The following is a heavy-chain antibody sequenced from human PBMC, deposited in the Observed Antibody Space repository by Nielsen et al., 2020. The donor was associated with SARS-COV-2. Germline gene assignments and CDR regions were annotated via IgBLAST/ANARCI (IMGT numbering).Heavy chain of an antibody. CDR2: IGTAGDT. Sequence: GESLKISCAASGFTFSSYDMHWVRQATGKGLEWVSAIGTAGDTYYPGSVKGRFTISRENAKNSLYLQMNSLRAGDTAVYYCARDSSGFYGLDVWGQGTTVTVSS. CDR1: GFTFSSYD. J-gene: IGHJ6*02. D-gene: IGHD3-22*01. V-gene: IGHV3-13*04. CDR3: ARDSSGFYGLDV.